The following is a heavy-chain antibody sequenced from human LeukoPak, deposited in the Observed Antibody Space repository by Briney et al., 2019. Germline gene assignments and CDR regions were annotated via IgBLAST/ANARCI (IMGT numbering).Heavy chain of an antibody. CDR2: ISTSGST. CDR1: SGSITSNY. V-gene: IGHV4-4*07. CDR3: ARVSDGYSLYYFDY. J-gene: IGHJ4*02. Sequence: PSETLSLTCTVSSGSITSNYWSWIRQPAGKGLEWIGRISTSGSTDYNPSLKSRVTTSVDTSKNQFSLKLSSVTAADTALYYCARVSDGYSLYYFDYWGQGTLVTVSS. D-gene: IGHD5-18*01.